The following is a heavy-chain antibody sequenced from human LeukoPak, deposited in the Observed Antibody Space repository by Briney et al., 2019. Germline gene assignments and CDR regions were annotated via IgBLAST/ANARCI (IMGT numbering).Heavy chain of an antibody. Sequence: ASVKVSCKVSGYTLTELSMHWVRQAPGKGLEWMGGFDPEDGETIYAQKFQGRVTMTEDTSTDTAYMELSSLRSEDTAVYYCARDQYMFRSYGLLRFDYWGQGTLVTVSS. V-gene: IGHV1-24*01. D-gene: IGHD5-18*01. CDR1: GYTLTELS. CDR2: FDPEDGET. J-gene: IGHJ4*02. CDR3: ARDQYMFRSYGLLRFDY.